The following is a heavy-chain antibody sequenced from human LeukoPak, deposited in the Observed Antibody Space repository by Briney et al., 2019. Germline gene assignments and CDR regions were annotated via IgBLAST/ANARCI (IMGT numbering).Heavy chain of an antibody. V-gene: IGHV4-34*01. J-gene: IGHJ4*02. CDR3: ARIRVYPYYFDY. CDR1: GGSFSGYY. Sequence: SETLSLTCAVYGGSFSGYYWSWIRQPPGEGLEWIGEINHSGSTNYNPSLKSRVTIPVDTSKNQFSLKLSSVTAADTAVYYCARIRVYPYYFDYWGQGTLVTVSS. CDR2: INHSGST. D-gene: IGHD6-13*01.